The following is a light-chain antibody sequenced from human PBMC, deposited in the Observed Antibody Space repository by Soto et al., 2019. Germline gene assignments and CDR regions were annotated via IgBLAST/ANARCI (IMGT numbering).Light chain of an antibody. CDR2: TNA. J-gene: IGLJ2*01. CDR1: STNVGVNP. CDR3: AAWDDSLYGLV. V-gene: IGLV1-44*01. Sequence: QSVLTQPPSTSGTPGQRVTISCSGSSTNVGVNPVNWYQQFPGTAPRLLIYTNAQPPSGVPGRFSGFKSGTTASLDISGLQSYDEADYYCAAWDDSLYGLVFGGGTKVTVL.